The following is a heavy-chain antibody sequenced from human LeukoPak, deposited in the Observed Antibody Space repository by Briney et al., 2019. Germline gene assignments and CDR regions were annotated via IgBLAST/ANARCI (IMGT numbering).Heavy chain of an antibody. D-gene: IGHD1-20*01. CDR1: GFTFSRYA. V-gene: IGHV3-64*01. CDR2: ISSNGGST. J-gene: IGHJ4*02. Sequence: EPGRSLRLSCAASGFTFSRYAMHWVSQAPGKGLESVSAISSNGGSTYYANSVKGRFTISRDNSKNTLYLQMGSLRAEDLAVYYCARDFGLTGKVDYWGQGTLVTVSS. CDR3: ARDFGLTGKVDY.